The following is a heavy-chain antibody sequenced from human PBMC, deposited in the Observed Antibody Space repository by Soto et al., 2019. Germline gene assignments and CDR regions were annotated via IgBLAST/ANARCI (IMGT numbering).Heavy chain of an antibody. CDR3: ARGLHYYDSSGYDH. Sequence: QVQLVQSGAEAKKPGASVKVSCKPSGYTFTSYDINWVRQATGQGLEWLGWMNPNSGNTGYAQKFRGRITMTSDSSISTAYMELSSLTSEDTAVYYCARGLHYYDSSGYDHWGQGTLVTVPS. CDR1: GYTFTSYD. CDR2: MNPNSGNT. J-gene: IGHJ4*02. V-gene: IGHV1-8*01. D-gene: IGHD3-22*01.